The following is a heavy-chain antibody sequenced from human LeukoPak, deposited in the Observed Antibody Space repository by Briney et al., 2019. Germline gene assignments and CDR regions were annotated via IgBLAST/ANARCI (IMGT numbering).Heavy chain of an antibody. CDR2: IYTSGST. CDR1: GGSISSYY. V-gene: IGHV4-4*07. D-gene: IGHD3-10*01. J-gene: IGHJ6*03. Sequence: PSETLSLTCTASGGSISSYYWSWIRQPAGKGLEWIGRIYTSGSTNYNPSLKSRVTMSVDTSKNQFSLKLSSVTAADTAVYYCARAGNYYGSGSPGYYMDVWGKGTTVTVSS. CDR3: ARAGNYYGSGSPGYYMDV.